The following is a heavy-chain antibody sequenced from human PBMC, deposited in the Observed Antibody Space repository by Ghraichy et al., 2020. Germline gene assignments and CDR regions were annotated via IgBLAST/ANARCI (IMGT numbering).Heavy chain of an antibody. Sequence: TLSLTCTVYGVSFSGYYWSWIRQAPGKGLEWIGEINHSGNTNYNPSLKGRVTISIDTSKNQFSLQLNSVTAADTAFYYCARGLSASWHRFDNWGQGTLVTVSS. D-gene: IGHD2-2*01. J-gene: IGHJ4*02. CDR2: INHSGNT. CDR3: ARGLSASWHRFDN. CDR1: GVSFSGYY. V-gene: IGHV4-34*01.